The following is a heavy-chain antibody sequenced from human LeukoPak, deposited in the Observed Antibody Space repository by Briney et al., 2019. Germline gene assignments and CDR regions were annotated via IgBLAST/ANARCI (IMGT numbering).Heavy chain of an antibody. D-gene: IGHD3-9*01. V-gene: IGHV5-51*01. J-gene: IGHJ3*02. Sequence: GESLKISCKGSGNSFTSYWIGWVRQMPGKGLEWMGIIYPGDSDTRYSPSFQGQVTISADKSISTAYLQWSSLKASDTAMYYCARLHYDILTGSPDAFDIWGQGTMVTVSS. CDR3: ARLHYDILTGSPDAFDI. CDR1: GNSFTSYW. CDR2: IYPGDSDT.